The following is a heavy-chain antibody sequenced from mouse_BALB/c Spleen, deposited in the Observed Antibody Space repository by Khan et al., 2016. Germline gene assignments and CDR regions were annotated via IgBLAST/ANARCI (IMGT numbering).Heavy chain of an antibody. CDR1: GYSFTGYF. CDR2: INPYNGDT. CDR3: GPYYCGSSSWFAY. Sequence: EVQLQESGPELVKPGAPVKISCKASGYSFTGYFMNWVKQSHGKSLEWIGRINPYNGDTFYNQKFQGKATLTVDKSSSTAHMELLSLTSEDSAAYYCGPYYCGSSSWFAYWGQGTLVTVSA. D-gene: IGHD1-1*01. V-gene: IGHV1-37*01. J-gene: IGHJ3*01.